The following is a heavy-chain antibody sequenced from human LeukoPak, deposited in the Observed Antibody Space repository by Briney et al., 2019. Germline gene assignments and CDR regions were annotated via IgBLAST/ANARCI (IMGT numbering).Heavy chain of an antibody. CDR3: ARARGITGTTVLDY. D-gene: IGHD1-7*01. CDR1: GGSFSGYY. V-gene: IGHV4-34*01. CDR2: INHSGST. J-gene: IGHJ4*02. Sequence: SETLSLTCAVYGGSFSGYYWSWIRQPPGKGLEWIGEINHSGSTNYNPSLKSRVTISVDTSKNQFSLKLSSVTAADTAAYYCARARGITGTTVLDYWGQGTLVTVSS.